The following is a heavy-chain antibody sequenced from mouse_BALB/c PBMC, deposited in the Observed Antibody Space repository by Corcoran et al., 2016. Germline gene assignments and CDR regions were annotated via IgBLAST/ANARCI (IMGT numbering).Heavy chain of an antibody. D-gene: IGHD2-2*01. Sequence: QIQLVQTGPELKKPGETVKNSCQDSGYTFSNHGKNGVKQDPGKGLKWMGWINTSTGEPTYADDLQGRFAFSLETSASTAYLQINNLKNEDTATYYCATMVTMDYWGQGTSVTVSS. V-gene: IGHV9-3-1*01. CDR3: ATMVTMDY. CDR2: INTSTGEP. CDR1: GYTFSNHG. J-gene: IGHJ4*01.